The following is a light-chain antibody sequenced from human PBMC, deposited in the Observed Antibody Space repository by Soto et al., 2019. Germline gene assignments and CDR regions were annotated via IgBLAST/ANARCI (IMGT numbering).Light chain of an antibody. J-gene: IGKJ4*01. Sequence: DIQMTQSPSSLSASVGDRVTITCRASQSISSYLNWYQQKPGKAPKLLLYAASSLQSGVPSRFSGSGSGTDFTLTISSLQPEDFANYYGQQSYSTLPLTFGGGTKVDIK. CDR1: QSISSY. CDR3: QQSYSTLPLT. V-gene: IGKV1-39*01. CDR2: AAS.